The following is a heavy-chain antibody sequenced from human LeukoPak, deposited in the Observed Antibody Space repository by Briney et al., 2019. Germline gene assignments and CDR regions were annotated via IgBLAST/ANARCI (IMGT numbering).Heavy chain of an antibody. CDR3: ARASGWSQPYYLDH. V-gene: IGHV3-53*05. CDR1: GFTVSSNY. J-gene: IGHJ4*02. CDR2: IYSGGST. D-gene: IGHD6-19*01. Sequence: GGSLRLSCAASGFTVSSNYMSWARQAPGKGLEWVSVIYSGGSTYYADSVKGRFTISRDNSKKTLYLQMNSLRAEDTAVYYCARASGWSQPYYLDHWGQGTLVTVSS.